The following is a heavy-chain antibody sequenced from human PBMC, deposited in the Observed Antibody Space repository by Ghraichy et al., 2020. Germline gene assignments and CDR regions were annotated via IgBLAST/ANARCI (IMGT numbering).Heavy chain of an antibody. CDR3: ARGHDVGDPYFGY. CDR1: GFTFSSYA. D-gene: IGHD4-17*01. Sequence: GGSLRLSCAASGFTFSSYAMHWVRQAPGKGLEWVAVISYDGSNKYYADSVKGRFTISRDNSKNTLYLQMNSLRAEDTAVYYCARGHDVGDPYFGYWGQGTLVTVSS. CDR2: ISYDGSNK. V-gene: IGHV3-30-3*01. J-gene: IGHJ4*02.